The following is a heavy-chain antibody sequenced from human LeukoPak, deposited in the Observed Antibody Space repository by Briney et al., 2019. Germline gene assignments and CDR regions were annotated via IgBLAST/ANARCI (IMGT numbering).Heavy chain of an antibody. Sequence: GSSVKVSCKASGGTFSSYTISWVRQAPGQGLEWMGRIIPILGIANYAQKFQGRVTITADKSTSTAYMELRSLRSEDTAVYYCASPRALYCKSSSCQTANGAFDIWVQGTMLTVSS. CDR2: IIPILGIA. CDR1: GGTFSSYT. D-gene: IGHD2-2*01. CDR3: ASPRALYCKSSSCQTANGAFDI. J-gene: IGHJ3*02. V-gene: IGHV1-69*02.